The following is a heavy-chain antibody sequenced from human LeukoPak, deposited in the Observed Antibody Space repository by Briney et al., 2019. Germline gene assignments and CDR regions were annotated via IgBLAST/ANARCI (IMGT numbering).Heavy chain of an antibody. D-gene: IGHD4-17*01. Sequence: ASVKVSCKASGYTFTNYGISWVRQAPGQGLEWMGWISPYSRNTNYAQKLQGRVTVTTDTSTTTAYMELRSPRSDDTAVYYCARDWWYGDYSIGDNWGQGTLVTVSS. J-gene: IGHJ4*02. CDR1: GYTFTNYG. V-gene: IGHV1-18*01. CDR2: ISPYSRNT. CDR3: ARDWWYGDYSIGDN.